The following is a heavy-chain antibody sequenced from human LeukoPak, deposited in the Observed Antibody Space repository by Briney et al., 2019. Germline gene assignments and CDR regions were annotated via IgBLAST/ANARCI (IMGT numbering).Heavy chain of an antibody. CDR2: ISSSSSYI. V-gene: IGHV3-21*01. Sequence: GGSLRLSCAGSGFSFSDYTMNWVRQAPGKGLEWVSSISSSSSYIYYVDSVKGRFTISRDNAKNSLYLQMNSLRAEDTAVYYCARGYGRADYWGQGTLVSVSS. CDR1: GFSFSDYT. CDR3: ARGYGRADY. J-gene: IGHJ4*02. D-gene: IGHD5-18*01.